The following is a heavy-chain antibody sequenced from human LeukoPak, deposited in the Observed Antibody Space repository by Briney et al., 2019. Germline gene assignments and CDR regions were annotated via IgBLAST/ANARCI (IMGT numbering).Heavy chain of an antibody. V-gene: IGHV1-2*02. CDR2: INPNSGGT. D-gene: IGHD3-3*01. J-gene: IGHJ4*02. Sequence: ASVKVSCKASGYTFTSYGISWVRQAPGQGLEWMGWINPNSGGTNYAQKFQGRVTMTRDTSISTAYMELSRLRSDDTAVYYCARDPLYDFWSGYYPWAGLGYFDYWGQGTLVTVSS. CDR1: GYTFTSYG. CDR3: ARDPLYDFWSGYYPWAGLGYFDY.